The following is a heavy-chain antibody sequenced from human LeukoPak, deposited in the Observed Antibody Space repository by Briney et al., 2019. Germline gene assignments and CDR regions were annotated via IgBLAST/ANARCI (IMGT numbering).Heavy chain of an antibody. CDR3: ARDYSGYSQR. CDR1: GFTFSNHG. Sequence: GGSLRLSCAASGFTFSNHGMHWVRQAPGKGPEWVALIWYDGSNKYYGDSVKGRFTVSRDNSKNTVYLQMNTLRAEDTGVYYCARDYSGYSQRWGQGTLVTVSS. V-gene: IGHV3-33*01. CDR2: IWYDGSNK. J-gene: IGHJ4*02. D-gene: IGHD5-12*01.